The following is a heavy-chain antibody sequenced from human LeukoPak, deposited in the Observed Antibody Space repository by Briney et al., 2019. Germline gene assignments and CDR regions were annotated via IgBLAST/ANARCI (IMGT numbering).Heavy chain of an antibody. CDR3: ARDGGYGSGSSL. V-gene: IGHV4-59*01. J-gene: IGHJ4*02. Sequence: SETLSLTCTVSAGSISTYYWSWIRQPPGKGLEWVGYISYSGVTNYNPSLKSRVTISVDTSKNQFPLKVSSVTAADTAVYYCARDGGYGSGSSLWGQGTLVTVSS. CDR1: AGSISTYY. CDR2: ISYSGVT. D-gene: IGHD3-10*01.